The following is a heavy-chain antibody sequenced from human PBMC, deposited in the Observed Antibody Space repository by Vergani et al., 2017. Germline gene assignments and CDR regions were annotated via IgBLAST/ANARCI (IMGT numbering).Heavy chain of an antibody. Sequence: QVKLQESGPGLVKSSETLSLTCSVSFDSIRNLYCNWIRKPPGKGLEWIGSIHYSENTNDNPSLKTRVTISVDTSKNQFSLTLTSVTAADTAVYYCASDTHSGQRADRWGQGILVTVTS. CDR3: ASDTHSGQRADR. V-gene: IGHV4-59*11. D-gene: IGHD6-19*01. CDR2: IHYSENT. CDR1: FDSIRNLY. J-gene: IGHJ5*02.